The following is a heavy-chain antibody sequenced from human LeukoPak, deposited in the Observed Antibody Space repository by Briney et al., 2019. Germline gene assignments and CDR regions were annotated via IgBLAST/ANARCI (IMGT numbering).Heavy chain of an antibody. CDR2: VNPDSGGT. J-gene: IGHJ4*02. CDR3: ARDRIGGARRSSLSSDY. V-gene: IGHV1-2*06. Sequence: ASVKATCKASGYTFTDYHIHWVRQGPGQGLEWMGRVNPDSGGTNYAQKFQGRVTMTRDTSINTAYMELTRLRSDDTAMYYCARDRIGGARRSSLSSDYWGQGTLVTVSS. CDR1: GYTFTDYH.